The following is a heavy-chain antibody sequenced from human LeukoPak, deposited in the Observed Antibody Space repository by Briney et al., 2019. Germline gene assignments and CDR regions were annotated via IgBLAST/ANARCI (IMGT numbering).Heavy chain of an antibody. V-gene: IGHV4-31*03. D-gene: IGHD5-18*01. J-gene: IGHJ5*02. CDR3: ARGAMGGANWFDP. Sequence: SQTLSLTCTVSGGSISSGGYYWSWIRQHPGKGLEWIGYIHYNGNIYYNPSLKSRVTISVDTSKNQFSLKLSSVTAADTAVFYCARGAMGGANWFDPWGQGTLVTASS. CDR1: GGSISSGGYY. CDR2: IHYNGNI.